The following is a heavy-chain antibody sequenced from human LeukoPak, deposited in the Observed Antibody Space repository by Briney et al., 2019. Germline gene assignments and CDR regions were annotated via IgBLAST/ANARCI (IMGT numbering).Heavy chain of an antibody. CDR1: GYTFTSYG. Sequence: ASVKVSCKASGYTFTSYGISWVRQAPGQGLEWMGWISAYNGNTNYAQKLQGRVTMTTDTSTSTAYMELSSLRSEDTAVYYCAFMSPGIAVAARFDYWGQGTLVTVSS. J-gene: IGHJ4*02. D-gene: IGHD6-19*01. CDR2: ISAYNGNT. V-gene: IGHV1-18*01. CDR3: AFMSPGIAVAARFDY.